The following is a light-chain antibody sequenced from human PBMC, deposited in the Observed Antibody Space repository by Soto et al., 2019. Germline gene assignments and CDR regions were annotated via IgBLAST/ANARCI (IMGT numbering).Light chain of an antibody. J-gene: IGKJ1*01. CDR2: GPS. Sequence: TEQTQSPATLSISPGERPTLSCRASQNVGTNLAWYQQKPRQAPILLIHGPSTRAFGLPARFTGSGSGTEFTLTITSLQSEDIAVYHCQQYNNGPPWTFGQGTRVEVK. V-gene: IGKV3-15*01. CDR3: QQYNNGPPWT. CDR1: QNVGTN.